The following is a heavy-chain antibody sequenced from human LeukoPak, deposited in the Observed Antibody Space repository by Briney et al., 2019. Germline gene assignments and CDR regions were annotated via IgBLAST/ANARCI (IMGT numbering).Heavy chain of an antibody. CDR3: ARDAMVRGVKGDY. D-gene: IGHD3-10*01. V-gene: IGHV3-48*03. CDR1: GFTFSSYE. CDR2: ISSSGSTI. J-gene: IGHJ4*02. Sequence: GGSLRLSCAASGFTFSSYEMNWVRQAPGKGLEWVSYISSSGSTIYYADSVKGRYTISRDNAKNSLYLQMNSLRAEDTAVYYCARDAMVRGVKGDYWGQGTLVTVSS.